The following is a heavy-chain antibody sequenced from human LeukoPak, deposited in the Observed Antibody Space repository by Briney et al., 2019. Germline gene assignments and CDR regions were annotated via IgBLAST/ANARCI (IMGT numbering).Heavy chain of an antibody. V-gene: IGHV4-34*01. CDR3: ARQPTNLYTIYKVGPDY. CDR1: GGSFSDYY. J-gene: IGHJ4*02. D-gene: IGHD5/OR15-5a*01. CDR2: INHSGST. Sequence: RTSETLSLTCAVYGGSFSDYYWSWLRQPPGKGLEWIGEINHSGSTNYNPSLRSRVTISVDTSKNHFSLNLSSVTAADTAVYYCARQPTNLYTIYKVGPDYWAREPWSPSPQ.